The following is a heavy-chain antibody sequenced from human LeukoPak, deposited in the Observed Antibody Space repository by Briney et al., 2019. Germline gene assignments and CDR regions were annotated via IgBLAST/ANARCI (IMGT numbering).Heavy chain of an antibody. D-gene: IGHD5-24*01. CDR1: GFTFSSYW. CDR2: INTDGSST. V-gene: IGHV3-74*01. CDR3: TTAGDGYKLFDY. Sequence: PGGSLRLSCAASGFTFSSYWMHWVRQAPGKGLVWVSRINTDGSSTSYADSVKGRFTISRDNAKNTLYLQMNSLKTEDTAVYYCTTAGDGYKLFDYWGQGTLVTVSS. J-gene: IGHJ4*02.